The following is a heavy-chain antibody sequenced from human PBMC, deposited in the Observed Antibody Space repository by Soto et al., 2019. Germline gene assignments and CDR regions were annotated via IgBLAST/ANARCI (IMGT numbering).Heavy chain of an antibody. D-gene: IGHD4-17*01. Sequence: QVQRVQSGAEVKKPGSSVKVSCKASGGSFSSYAISWVRHAPGQGLEWMGGIIPIFGTANYAQKFQGRVTITADESTSTAYMELSSLRSEDTAVYYCARAPSYGVNEGYFDYWGQGTLVTVSS. CDR3: ARAPSYGVNEGYFDY. CDR1: GGSFSSYA. CDR2: IIPIFGTA. V-gene: IGHV1-69*12. J-gene: IGHJ4*02.